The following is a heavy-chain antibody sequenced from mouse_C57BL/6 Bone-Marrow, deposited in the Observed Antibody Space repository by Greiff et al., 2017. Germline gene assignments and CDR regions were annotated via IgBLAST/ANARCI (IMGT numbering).Heavy chain of an antibody. CDR3: TRRFLTTVVAPGFAY. CDR1: GYTFTDYE. D-gene: IGHD1-1*01. V-gene: IGHV1-15*01. J-gene: IGHJ3*01. Sequence: QVQLQQSGAELVRPGASVTLSCKASGYTFTDYEMHWVKQTPVHGLEWIGAIDPETGGTAYNQKFKGKAILTADKSSSTAYMELPSLTSEDSAVYYCTRRFLTTVVAPGFAYWGQGTLVTVSA. CDR2: IDPETGGT.